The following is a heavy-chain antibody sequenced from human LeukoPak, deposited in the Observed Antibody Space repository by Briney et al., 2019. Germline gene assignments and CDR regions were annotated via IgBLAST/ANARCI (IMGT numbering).Heavy chain of an antibody. V-gene: IGHV4-30-2*01. D-gene: IGHD5-18*01. J-gene: IGHJ4*02. CDR1: GDSISRDGYY. Sequence: PSQTLSLTCTVSGDSISRDGYYWSWIRQPPGKGLEWIGYIYHDGSANYNPSLKSRVTISMDKSKNQLSLKLNFVTAADTAVYYCARDRGGYTYSHDYWGQGTLVTVSS. CDR3: ARDRGGYTYSHDY. CDR2: IYHDGSA.